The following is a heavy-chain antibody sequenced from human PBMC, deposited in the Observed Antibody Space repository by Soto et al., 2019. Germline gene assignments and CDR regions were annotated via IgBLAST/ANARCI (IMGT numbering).Heavy chain of an antibody. Sequence: GGSLRLSCAASGFTFRNYAMNWVRQAPGKGLEWVSGVSGSGGNTFYADSVKGRFTISRDNSKNTLYLQMNSLRAEDTAVYYCAKDQDDSSGYYDYWGQGTLVTVSS. CDR1: GFTFRNYA. J-gene: IGHJ4*02. CDR2: VSGSGGNT. D-gene: IGHD3-22*01. CDR3: AKDQDDSSGYYDY. V-gene: IGHV3-23*01.